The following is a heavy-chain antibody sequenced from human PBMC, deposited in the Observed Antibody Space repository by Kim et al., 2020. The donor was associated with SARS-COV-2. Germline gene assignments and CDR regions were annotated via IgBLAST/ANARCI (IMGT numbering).Heavy chain of an antibody. J-gene: IGHJ4*02. D-gene: IGHD5-12*01. V-gene: IGHV7-4-1*02. CDR3: ARARGYSGYDGNY. Sequence: YAHGFTGRFVFSLDTSGSTAYLQLSSLKAEDTAVYYCARARGYSGYDGNYWGQGTLVTVSS.